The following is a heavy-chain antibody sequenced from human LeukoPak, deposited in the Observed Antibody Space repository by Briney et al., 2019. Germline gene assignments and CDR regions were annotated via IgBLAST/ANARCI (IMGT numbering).Heavy chain of an antibody. CDR2: IKPDGSEK. V-gene: IGHV3-7*01. Sequence: GGSLRLSCADPGFTFSTYWMSWVRQVPGKGLEGVASIKPDGSEKYYVDSVKGRFTISRDNAKNSLYLQLNSLRAEDTALFYCARDRGGSGWYEFECWGQGTLVSVS. CDR1: GFTFSTYW. J-gene: IGHJ4*02. D-gene: IGHD6-19*01. CDR3: ARDRGGSGWYEFEC.